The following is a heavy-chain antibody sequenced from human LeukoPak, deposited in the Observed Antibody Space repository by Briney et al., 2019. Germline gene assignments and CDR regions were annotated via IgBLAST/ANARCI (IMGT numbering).Heavy chain of an antibody. D-gene: IGHD3-22*01. CDR2: ISYDGSNK. CDR3: ARAMVVIRSGMDV. Sequence: PGGSLRLSCAASGFTFSSYAMHWVRRAPGKGLEWVAVISYDGSNKYYADSVKGRFTISRDNSKNTLYLQMNSLRAEDTAVYYCARAMVVIRSGMDVWGQGATVTVSS. V-gene: IGHV3-30-3*01. J-gene: IGHJ6*02. CDR1: GFTFSSYA.